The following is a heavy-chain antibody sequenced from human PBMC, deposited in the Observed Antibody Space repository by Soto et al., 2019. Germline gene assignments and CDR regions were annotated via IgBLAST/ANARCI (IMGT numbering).Heavy chain of an antibody. V-gene: IGHV1-46*01. D-gene: IGHD3-3*01. CDR1: GYSCTSYS. Sequence: ASVKVSCKASGYSCTSYSMHWVRQAPGQGFECMGTINPNDGSTNYAQGFQGRVTMTRDTSTSTVDMELSSLRPEDTAVYYCARAPHRDLWSGYYTCIYYGRDVWRQGTSVTFS. J-gene: IGHJ6*02. CDR3: ARAPHRDLWSGYYTCIYYGRDV. CDR2: INPNDGST.